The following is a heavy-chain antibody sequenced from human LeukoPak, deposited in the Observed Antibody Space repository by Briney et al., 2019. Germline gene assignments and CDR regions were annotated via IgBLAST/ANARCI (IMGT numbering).Heavy chain of an antibody. V-gene: IGHV4-59*01. D-gene: IGHD2-21*02. CDR2: IYSRGTT. CDR3: ARVTRTHDAFDV. Sequence: PSETLSLTCTVSGDSINSYFWTWIRQPPGKGLEWLGYIYSRGTTAYNPSLESRLTMSTDTSKNQFSLTLRFVTTADTAVYFCARVTRTHDAFDVWGQPIMVTVSS. CDR1: GDSINSYF. J-gene: IGHJ3*01.